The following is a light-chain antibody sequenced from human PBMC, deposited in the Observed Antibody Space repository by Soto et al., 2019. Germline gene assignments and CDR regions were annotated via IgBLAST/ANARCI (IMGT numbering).Light chain of an antibody. J-gene: IGLJ2*01. Sequence: QSALTQPASVSGSLGQSITISCTGTSNDVGSYNPVSWYQQSPGKAPKLMIYEDTQRPSGLSNRFSGSKSGNTASLTISGLQAEDEADYYCCSYAGTTTVVVFGGGTKLTVL. CDR1: SNDVGSYNP. V-gene: IGLV2-23*02. CDR2: EDT. CDR3: CSYAGTTTVVV.